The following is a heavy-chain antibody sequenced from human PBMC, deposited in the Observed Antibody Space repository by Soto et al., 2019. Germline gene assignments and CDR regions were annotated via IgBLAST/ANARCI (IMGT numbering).Heavy chain of an antibody. CDR2: ITSTSNTI. CDR3: ATKDTTMVKSHLDY. Sequence: EVQLVESGGGLVQPGGSLRLSCVASGFTLSSYAMNWVRQAPGKGLEWVSYITSTSNTIYYADSVRGRFTISRDNAKNSLYLQMNRLRDEDTAVYYCATKDTTMVKSHLDYWGQGTLVTVSS. V-gene: IGHV3-48*02. J-gene: IGHJ4*02. D-gene: IGHD5-18*01. CDR1: GFTLSSYA.